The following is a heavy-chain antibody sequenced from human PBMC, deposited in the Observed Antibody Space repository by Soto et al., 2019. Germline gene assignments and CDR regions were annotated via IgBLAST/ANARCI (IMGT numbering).Heavy chain of an antibody. V-gene: IGHV4-59*01. CDR3: ARGYSSIWDWFDP. CDR2: IYYSGST. J-gene: IGHJ5*02. Sequence: PSETLSLTCAIYGGSFSGYYWSWIRQPPGKGLEWIGYIYYSGSTNYNPSLKSRVTISVDTSKNQFSLKLSSVTAADTAVYYCARGYSSIWDWFDPWGQGTLVTVSS. D-gene: IGHD6-13*01. CDR1: GGSFSGYY.